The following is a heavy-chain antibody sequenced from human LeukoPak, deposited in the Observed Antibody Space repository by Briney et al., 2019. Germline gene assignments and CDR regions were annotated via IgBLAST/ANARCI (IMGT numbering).Heavy chain of an antibody. J-gene: IGHJ4*02. Sequence: GGSLRLSCAASGFTFSSYEMNWVRQAPGKGLEWVSYISGRGSTIYNADSVKGRFTISRDNAKNSLYLQMNSLRAEDTAVYYCASLDRGYYYSFDYWGQGILVTVSS. V-gene: IGHV3-48*03. CDR3: ASLDRGYYYSFDY. D-gene: IGHD2/OR15-2a*01. CDR2: ISGRGSTI. CDR1: GFTFSSYE.